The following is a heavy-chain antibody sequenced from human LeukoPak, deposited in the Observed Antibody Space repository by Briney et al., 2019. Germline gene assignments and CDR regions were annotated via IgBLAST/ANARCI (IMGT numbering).Heavy chain of an antibody. CDR1: GYTFTSYA. D-gene: IGHD3-10*01. J-gene: IGHJ3*02. Sequence: GASVKVSCKASGYTFTSYAMHWVRQAPGRRLEWMGWINAGNGNTKYSQKFQGRVTITRDTSASTAYMELSSLRSEDTAVYYCARVALWFGELIGAFDIWGQGTMVTVSS. V-gene: IGHV1-3*01. CDR3: ARVALWFGELIGAFDI. CDR2: INAGNGNT.